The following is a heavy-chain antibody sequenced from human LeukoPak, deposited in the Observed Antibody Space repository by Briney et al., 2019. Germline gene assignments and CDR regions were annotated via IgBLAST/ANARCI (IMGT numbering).Heavy chain of an antibody. Sequence: GRSLRLSCAASGFTFTSYCMHWDRQAPGKGLGWVAVILYYGSNKYYADSVKGRFTISRDNSKNTLYLQMNSLRAEDTAVYYCAKTMWDYYDSSGYYFDYWGQGTLVTVSS. CDR2: ILYYGSNK. V-gene: IGHV3-30*18. CDR1: GFTFTSYC. D-gene: IGHD3-22*01. CDR3: AKTMWDYYDSSGYYFDY. J-gene: IGHJ4*02.